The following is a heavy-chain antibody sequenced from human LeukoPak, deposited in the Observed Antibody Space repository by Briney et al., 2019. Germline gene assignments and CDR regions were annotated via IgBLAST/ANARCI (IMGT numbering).Heavy chain of an antibody. J-gene: IGHJ3*01. CDR2: IWYDGNNK. Sequence: GGSLRLSCAASGFTFTNYVMHWVRQAPGKGLEWVAVIWYDGNNKYADSVKGRFIISRDNSKNTLDLQMNSLRVEDSAVYYCAKGGGSKIKDAFDVWGQGTLVAVS. V-gene: IGHV3-30*02. CDR1: GFTFTNYV. D-gene: IGHD5-12*01. CDR3: AKGGGSKIKDAFDV.